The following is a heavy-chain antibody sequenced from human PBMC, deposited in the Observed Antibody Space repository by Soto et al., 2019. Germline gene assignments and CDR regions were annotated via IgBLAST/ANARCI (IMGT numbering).Heavy chain of an antibody. CDR2: IIPIFGTA. CDR1: GGTFSSYA. D-gene: IGHD5-12*01. J-gene: IGHJ6*02. CDR3: ARISGYGGGYYYYYGMDV. V-gene: IGHV1-69*06. Sequence: SVKVSCKASGGTFSSYAISLLRQAPGQWLEWMGGIIPIFGTANYAQKFQGRVTITADKSTSTAYMELSSLRSEDTAVYYCARISGYGGGYYYYYGMDVWGQGTTVTVSS.